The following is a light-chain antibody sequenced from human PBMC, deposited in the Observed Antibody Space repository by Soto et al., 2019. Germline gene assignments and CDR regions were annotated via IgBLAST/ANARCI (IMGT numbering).Light chain of an antibody. Sequence: DIKMTQSPSTLSASVGDRVTITCRASQSINNWLAWYQQKPGKAPKLLIYDASSLESGVPSRFSGSGSGTEFTLTISSLQPDDFATYYCQQYNSYSFFGQGTKVEIK. CDR2: DAS. CDR3: QQYNSYSF. J-gene: IGKJ1*01. CDR1: QSINNW. V-gene: IGKV1-5*01.